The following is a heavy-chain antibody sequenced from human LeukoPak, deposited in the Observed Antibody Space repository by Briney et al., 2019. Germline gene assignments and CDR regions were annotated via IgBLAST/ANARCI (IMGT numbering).Heavy chain of an antibody. CDR3: AKDGVKGAMDNSGYEIFDY. CDR1: GFTFSSYA. D-gene: IGHD5-12*01. CDR2: ISGSGGST. V-gene: IGHV3-23*01. Sequence: HTGGSLRLSCAASGFTFSSYAMSWVRQAPGKGLEWVSAISGSGGSTYYADSVKGRFTISRDNSKNTLYLQMNSLRAEDTAVYYCAKDGVKGAMDNSGYEIFDYWGQGTLVTVSS. J-gene: IGHJ4*02.